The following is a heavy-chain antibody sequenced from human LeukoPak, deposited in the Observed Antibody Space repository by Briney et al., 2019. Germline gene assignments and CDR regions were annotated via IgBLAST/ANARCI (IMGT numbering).Heavy chain of an antibody. CDR1: GYTFTGYY. J-gene: IGHJ4*02. CDR3: AMGTVYGHCSSTSCSAFGY. V-gene: IGHV1-2*02. CDR2: INPNSGGT. Sequence: ASVKVSCKASGYTFTGYYMHWVRQAPGQGLEWMGWINPNSGGTNYAQKFQGRVTMTRDTSISTAYMELSRLRSDDTAVYYCAMGTVYGHCSSTSCSAFGYWGQGTLVTVSS. D-gene: IGHD2-2*01.